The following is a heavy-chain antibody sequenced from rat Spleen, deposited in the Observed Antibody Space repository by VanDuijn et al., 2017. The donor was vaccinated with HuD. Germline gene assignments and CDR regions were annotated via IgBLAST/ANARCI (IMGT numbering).Heavy chain of an antibody. CDR1: GFTFSSSG. CDR2: ISPRAAYT. CDR3: ATAKIATSTGGFDF. D-gene: IGHD1-2*01. J-gene: IGHJ1*01. Sequence: EVQLVESGGGLVQPGRSLRLSCAASGFTFSSSGMHWIRQAPTKGLEWVASISPRAAYTYYRDSVKGRFTLSRDNAKSTLYLQMDSLRSEDTATYFCATAKIATSTGGFDFWGPGTMVTVSS. V-gene: IGHV5-19*01.